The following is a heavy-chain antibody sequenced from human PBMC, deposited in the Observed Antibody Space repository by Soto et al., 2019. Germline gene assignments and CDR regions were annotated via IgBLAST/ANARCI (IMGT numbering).Heavy chain of an antibody. CDR1: GFTFSSYS. V-gene: IGHV3-21*01. CDR2: ISSSSSYI. Sequence: PGGSLRLSCAASGFTFSSYSMNWVRQAPGKGLEWVSSISSSSSYIYYADSVKGRFTISRDNAKNSLYLQMNSLRAEDTAVYYCAGSPRGITTYYYYGMDVWGQGTTVTVSS. J-gene: IGHJ6*02. CDR3: AGSPRGITTYYYYGMDV. D-gene: IGHD1-20*01.